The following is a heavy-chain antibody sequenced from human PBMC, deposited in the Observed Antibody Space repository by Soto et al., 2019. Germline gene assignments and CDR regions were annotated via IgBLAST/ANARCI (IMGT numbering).Heavy chain of an antibody. CDR3: ARHVVDKGGGDCLDY. V-gene: IGHV4-39*01. D-gene: IGHD2-21*01. J-gene: IGHJ4*02. CDR2: IYYSGST. Sequence: QLQLQESGPGLVKPSETLSLTCTVSGGSISSSSYYWGWIRQPPGKGLEWIGSIYYSGSTYYNPSLKSRVTISVDTSKNQFSLKLSSVTAADTAVYYCARHVVDKGGGDCLDYWGQGTLVTVSS. CDR1: GGSISSSSYY.